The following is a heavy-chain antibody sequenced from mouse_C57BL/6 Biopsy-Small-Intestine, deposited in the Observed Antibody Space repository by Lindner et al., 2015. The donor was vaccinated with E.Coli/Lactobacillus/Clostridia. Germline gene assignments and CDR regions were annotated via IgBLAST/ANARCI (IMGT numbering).Heavy chain of an antibody. J-gene: IGHJ2*01. CDR2: IYPRSGNT. Sequence: VQLQESGAELARPGASVKLSCKASGYTFTSYGISWVKQRTGQGLEWIGEIYPRSGNTYYNEKFKGKATLTADKSSSTAYMELRSLTSEDSAVYFCARRRGDGYLFDYWGQGTTLTVSS. CDR3: ARRRGDGYLFDY. CDR1: GYTFTSYG. V-gene: IGHV1-81*01. D-gene: IGHD2-3*01.